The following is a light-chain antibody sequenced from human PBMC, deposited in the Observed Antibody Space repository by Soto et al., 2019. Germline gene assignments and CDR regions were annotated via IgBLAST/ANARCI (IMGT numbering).Light chain of an antibody. Sequence: DIVMTQSPDSLAVSLGERATMSCKSSRSLLHRSNNKNYLAWYQQKPGQSPKLLIYWASTRDSGVPDRFTGSGSGTDFTLTISSLQAEDVAVYYCQEYFSLPLNTFGQGPRWIS. CDR3: QEYFSLPLNT. CDR2: WAS. V-gene: IGKV4-1*01. CDR1: RSLLHRSNNKNY. J-gene: IGKJ2*01.